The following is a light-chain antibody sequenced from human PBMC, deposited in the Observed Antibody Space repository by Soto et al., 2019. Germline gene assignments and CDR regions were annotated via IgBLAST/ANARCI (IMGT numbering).Light chain of an antibody. V-gene: IGKV1-39*01. CDR1: QSITSY. Sequence: DIQMTQSPSSLSASVGDRVTITCRASQSITSYLNWYQLKPGKAPSLLIYAASSLQSGVPSRFSGSGSGTDFTLTISSLQPEDFATYYCQQSYNTPPTFGQGTNLEIK. CDR2: AAS. J-gene: IGKJ2*01. CDR3: QQSYNTPPT.